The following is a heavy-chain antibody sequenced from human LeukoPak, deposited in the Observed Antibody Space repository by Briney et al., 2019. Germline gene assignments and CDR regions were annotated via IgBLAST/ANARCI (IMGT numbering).Heavy chain of an antibody. V-gene: IGHV3-53*01. J-gene: IGHJ3*02. CDR2: IYSGGST. D-gene: IGHD3-22*01. CDR3: ARLLDYYDSSGYSTSDAFDI. CDR1: GFTVSSNY. Sequence: GGSLRLSCAASGFTVSSNYMSWVRQAPGKGLEWVSVIYSGGSTYYADSVKGRFTISRDNSKNTLYLQMNSLRAEDTAVYYCARLLDYYDSSGYSTSDAFDIWGQGTMVTVSS.